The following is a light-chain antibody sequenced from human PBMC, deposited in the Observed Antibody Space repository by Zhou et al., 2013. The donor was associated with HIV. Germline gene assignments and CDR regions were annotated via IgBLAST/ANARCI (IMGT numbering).Light chain of an antibody. Sequence: IQMTQSPSSLSASVGDRVTITCRASQGISSYLAWYQQKPGKAPKLLIYAASTLQSGVPSRFSGSGSGTDFTLTISCLQSEDFATYYCQQYYSYPLTFGGGTKVEI. J-gene: IGKJ4*01. CDR3: QQYYSYPLT. V-gene: IGKV1-8*01. CDR2: AAS. CDR1: QGISSY.